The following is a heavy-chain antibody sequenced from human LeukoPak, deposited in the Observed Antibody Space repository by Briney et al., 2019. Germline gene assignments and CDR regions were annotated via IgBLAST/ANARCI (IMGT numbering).Heavy chain of an antibody. CDR3: TRDRRDGYNYVDY. D-gene: IGHD5-24*01. Sequence: SETLSLTCTVSGGSISNYYWSWIRQPPGKGLEWIGYISYTGSTDYNPSLKSRVTKSVDTSKNQFSLKLNSVTAADTAVYYCTRDRRDGYNYVDYWGQGTLVTVSS. V-gene: IGHV4-59*01. CDR2: ISYTGST. J-gene: IGHJ4*02. CDR1: GGSISNYY.